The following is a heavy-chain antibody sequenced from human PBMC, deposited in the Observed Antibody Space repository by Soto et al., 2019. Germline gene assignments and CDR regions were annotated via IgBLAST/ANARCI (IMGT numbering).Heavy chain of an antibody. V-gene: IGHV3-7*01. D-gene: IGHD3-22*01. CDR2: IKQDGSEK. Sequence: GGSLRLSCAASGFTFSSYWMSWVRQAPGKGLEWVANIKQDGSEKYYVDSVKGRFTISRDNAKNSLYLQMNSLRAEDTAVYYCARDPGFYYDSREDYYYYGMDVWGQGTTVTVSS. J-gene: IGHJ6*02. CDR3: ARDPGFYYDSREDYYYYGMDV. CDR1: GFTFSSYW.